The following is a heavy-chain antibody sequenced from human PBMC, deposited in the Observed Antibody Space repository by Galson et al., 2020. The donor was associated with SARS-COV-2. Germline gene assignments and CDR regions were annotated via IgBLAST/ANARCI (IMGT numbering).Heavy chain of an antibody. CDR2: IYTSGST. CDR1: GGSISSGSYY. D-gene: IGHD5-18*01. CDR3: ARGVEYSYGHDWFDP. Sequence: SETLSLTCTVSGGSISSGSYYWSWIRQPAGKGLEWIGRIYTSGSTNYNPSLKSRVTISVDTSKNQFSLKLSSVTAADTAVYYCARGVEYSYGHDWFDPWGQGTLVTVSS. V-gene: IGHV4-61*02. J-gene: IGHJ5*02.